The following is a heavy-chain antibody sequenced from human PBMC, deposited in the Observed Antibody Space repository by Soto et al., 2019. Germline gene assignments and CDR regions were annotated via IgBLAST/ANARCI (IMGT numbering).Heavy chain of an antibody. D-gene: IGHD3-16*01. CDR1: GYTFTSYD. CDR3: ATGRGDGWGYYYYYGMDV. V-gene: IGHV1-8*01. J-gene: IGHJ6*02. CDR2: MNPNSGNT. Sequence: ASVKVSCKASGYTFTSYDINWVRQATGQGLEWMGWMNPNSGNTGYAQKFQGRVTMTRNTSISTAYMELSSLRSEDTAVYYCATGRGDGWGYYYYYGMDVWGQGTTVTVSS.